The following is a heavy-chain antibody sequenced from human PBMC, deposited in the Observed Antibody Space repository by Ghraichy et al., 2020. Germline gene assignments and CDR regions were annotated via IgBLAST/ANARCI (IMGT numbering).Heavy chain of an antibody. CDR2: IHVSGST. V-gene: IGHV4-61*01. Sequence: SQTLSLTCTVSGGSVSSGNYYWSWIRQPPGKGLEWIGYIHVSGSTNFNPSLKSRVTISADTSKNQFSLKLSSVTAADTAVYYCARHPGLEYWGQGTLVTVSS. CDR1: GGSVSSGNYY. J-gene: IGHJ4*02. CDR3: ARHPGLEY.